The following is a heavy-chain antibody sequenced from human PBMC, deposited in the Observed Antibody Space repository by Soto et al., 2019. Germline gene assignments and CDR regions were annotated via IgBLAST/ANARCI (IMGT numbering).Heavy chain of an antibody. V-gene: IGHV3-21*01. CDR1: GFTFSGYS. CDR2: ISSSSSYI. Sequence: EVQLVESGGGLVKPGGSLRLSCAASGFTFSGYSMNWVRHAPGKGLEWVSSISSSSSYIYYADSVKGRFTISRDNAKNSLYLQMNSLRAEDTALYYCARTRTGPAYYCMDVWGKGTTVTVSS. J-gene: IGHJ6*03. D-gene: IGHD3-9*01. CDR3: ARTRTGPAYYCMDV.